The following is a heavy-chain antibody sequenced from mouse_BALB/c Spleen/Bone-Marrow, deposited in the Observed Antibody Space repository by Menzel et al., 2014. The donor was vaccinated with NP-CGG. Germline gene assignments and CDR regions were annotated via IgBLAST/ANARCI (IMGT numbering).Heavy chain of an antibody. J-gene: IGHJ4*01. CDR2: ISSGGST. V-gene: IGHV5-6-5*01. CDR1: GFTFSSYA. CDR3: ARDGSSYYAMDY. Sequence: EVKLVESGGGLVKPGGSLKLSCAASGFTFSSYAMSWVRQTPEKRVEWVASISSGGSTYYPDSVKGRFTISRDNARNILYLQMSSLRSEDTAMYYCARDGSSYYAMDYWGQGTSVTVSS. D-gene: IGHD1-1*01.